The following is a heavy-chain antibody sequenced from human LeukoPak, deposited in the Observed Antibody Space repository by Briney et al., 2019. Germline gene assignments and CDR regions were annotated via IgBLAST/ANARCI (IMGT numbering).Heavy chain of an antibody. CDR1: GDSIGSHY. CDR2: IFYVGST. D-gene: IGHD3-22*01. J-gene: IGHJ3*02. Sequence: SETLSLTCTVSGDSIGSHYWSWIRQPPGKGLEWIGYIFYVGSTNYNPSLKSRVTVSVDTSKNQFSLKLNSVTAADTAVYYCARDYYDSRGEAFDIWGQGTMVTVSS. CDR3: ARDYYDSRGEAFDI. V-gene: IGHV4-59*11.